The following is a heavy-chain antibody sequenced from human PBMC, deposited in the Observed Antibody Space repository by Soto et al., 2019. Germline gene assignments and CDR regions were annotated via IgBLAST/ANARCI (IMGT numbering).Heavy chain of an antibody. D-gene: IGHD3-9*01. J-gene: IGHJ4*02. CDR1: GFSLSTSGVG. CDR2: IYWDDDK. CDR3: AHRRSLNYDILTGDYTPDVSGFDY. Sequence: QITLKESGPTLVKPTQTLTLTCTFSGFSLSTSGVGVGWIRQPPGKALEWLALIYWDDDKRYSPSLKSRLTIPKDTSTNQVVLTMTNMDPVDTATYYCAHRRSLNYDILTGDYTPDVSGFDYWGQGTLVTVSS. V-gene: IGHV2-5*02.